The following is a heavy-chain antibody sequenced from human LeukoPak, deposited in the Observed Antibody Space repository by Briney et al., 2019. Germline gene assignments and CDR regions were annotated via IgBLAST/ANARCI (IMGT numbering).Heavy chain of an antibody. CDR1: GYTLTELS. V-gene: IGHV1-24*01. CDR3: ARTSADYDFWSGYSNWFDP. D-gene: IGHD3-3*01. Sequence: ASVKVSCKVSGYTLTELSMHWVRQAPGKGLEWMGGFDPEDGETIYAQKFQGRVTMTEDTSTDTAYMELSSLRSEDTAVYYCARTSADYDFWSGYSNWFDPWGQGTLVTVSS. CDR2: FDPEDGET. J-gene: IGHJ5*02.